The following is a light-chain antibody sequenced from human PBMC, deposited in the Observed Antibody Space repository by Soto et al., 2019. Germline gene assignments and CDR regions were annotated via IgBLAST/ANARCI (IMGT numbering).Light chain of an antibody. V-gene: IGKV1-12*01. CDR2: TAS. Sequence: DIQMTQSPSSVSASVGDRVTITCRASQGISSRLAWYQQKPGKAPKLLIYTASSLQSGVLSRFSGSGSETDFTLTISSLQPEDFATYYCQQANSFPLTFGGGTKVEIK. CDR3: QQANSFPLT. J-gene: IGKJ4*01. CDR1: QGISSR.